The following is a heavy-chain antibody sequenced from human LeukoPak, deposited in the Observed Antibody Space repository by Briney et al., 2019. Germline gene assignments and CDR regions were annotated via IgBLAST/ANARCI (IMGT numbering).Heavy chain of an antibody. V-gene: IGHV3-20*04. Sequence: GVSLRLSCTASRLAFYEHGMRWVPQVQGKEREWGSGNNWSGGSRGYEDRLRGRFTISRDNDKNSLYLQMDSLRDEDAALFYCARAPITSPFYVDAWGEGTLVTVSS. CDR1: RLAFYEHG. J-gene: IGHJ4*02. CDR3: ARAPITSPFYVDA. D-gene: IGHD2-2*01. CDR2: NNWSGGSR.